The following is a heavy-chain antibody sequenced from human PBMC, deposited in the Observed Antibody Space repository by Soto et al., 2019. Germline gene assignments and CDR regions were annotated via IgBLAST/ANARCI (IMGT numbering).Heavy chain of an antibody. D-gene: IGHD2-15*01. CDR1: GDSVSSNSVA. J-gene: IGHJ5*02. CDR3: AIARKDPELYCSGGSCYNWFDP. Sequence: SQTLSLTCAISGDSVSSNSVAWNWIRQSPSRGLEWLGRAYYRSKWYNDYAVSVKSRITINPDTSKNQFSLQLNSVTPEDTAVYYCAIARKDPELYCSGGSCYNWFDPWGQGTLVTVS. CDR2: AYYRSKWYN. V-gene: IGHV6-1*01.